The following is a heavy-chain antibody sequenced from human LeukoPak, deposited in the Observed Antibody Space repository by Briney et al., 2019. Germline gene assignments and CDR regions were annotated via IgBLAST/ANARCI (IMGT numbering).Heavy chain of an antibody. Sequence: GGSLRLSCAASGFTFSSYGMHWVRQAPGKGLEWVAVISYDGSNKYYADSAKGRFTISRDNSKNTLYLQMNSLRAEDTAVYYCAKDTAYYDFWSGYYLYWGQGTLVTVSS. CDR3: AKDTAYYDFWSGYYLY. J-gene: IGHJ4*02. CDR1: GFTFSSYG. V-gene: IGHV3-30*18. CDR2: ISYDGSNK. D-gene: IGHD3-3*01.